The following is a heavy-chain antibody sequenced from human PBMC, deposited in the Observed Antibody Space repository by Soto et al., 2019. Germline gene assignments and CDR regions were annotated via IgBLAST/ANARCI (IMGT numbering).Heavy chain of an antibody. CDR1: GYSFTSYW. J-gene: IGHJ6*02. CDR3: ARCITGTTSCYGMDV. Sequence: ESLTISCKGSGYSFTSYWIGWVRQMPGKGLEWMGIIYPGDSDTRYSPSFQGQVTISADKSISTAYLQWSSLKASDTAMYYCARCITGTTSCYGMDVWGQGTTVSVSS. CDR2: IYPGDSDT. D-gene: IGHD1-7*01. V-gene: IGHV5-51*01.